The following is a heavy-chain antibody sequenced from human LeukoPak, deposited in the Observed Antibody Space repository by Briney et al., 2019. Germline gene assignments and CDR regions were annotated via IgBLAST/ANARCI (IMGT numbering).Heavy chain of an antibody. Sequence: GGSLRLSCAASGFTFSSYSMNWVRQAPGKGLEWVSSISSSSSYIYYADSVKGRFTISRDNAKNSLYLQMNSLRAEDTAVYYCARDGPKAVAGTMLGCYYYGMDVWGQGTTVTVSS. D-gene: IGHD6-19*01. CDR2: ISSSSSYI. CDR3: ARDGPKAVAGTMLGCYYYGMDV. V-gene: IGHV3-21*01. CDR1: GFTFSSYS. J-gene: IGHJ6*02.